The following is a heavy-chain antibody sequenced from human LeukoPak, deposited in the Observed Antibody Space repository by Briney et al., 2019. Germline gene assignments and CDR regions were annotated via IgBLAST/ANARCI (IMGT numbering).Heavy chain of an antibody. Sequence: ASVKVSCKASGYTFSSYYIYWVRQAPGHGLEWVGGISPSGGSTTYAQEFQGRVTMTRDTSTSTVYMELSSLRSEDTAVYYCARDGARSDFDYWGEGTLVTVSS. CDR1: GYTFSSYY. V-gene: IGHV1-46*01. CDR2: ISPSGGST. D-gene: IGHD3-3*01. J-gene: IGHJ4*02. CDR3: ARDGARSDFDY.